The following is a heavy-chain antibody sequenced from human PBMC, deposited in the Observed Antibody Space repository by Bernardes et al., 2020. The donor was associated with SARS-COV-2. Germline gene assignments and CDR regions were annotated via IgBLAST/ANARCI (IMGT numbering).Heavy chain of an antibody. D-gene: IGHD2-15*01. Sequence: SETLSLTCAVYGGSFSGYYWSWIRQPPGKGLEWIGEINHSGSTNYSPSLKSRLIILVDTSKNQFSLKLSSVAAADTAVYYCARGYEDCGGGSCYTSDWFEPWGQGTLVTVSS. CDR2: INHSGST. CDR3: ARGYEDCGGGSCYTSDWFEP. CDR1: GGSFSGYY. V-gene: IGHV4-34*01. J-gene: IGHJ5*02.